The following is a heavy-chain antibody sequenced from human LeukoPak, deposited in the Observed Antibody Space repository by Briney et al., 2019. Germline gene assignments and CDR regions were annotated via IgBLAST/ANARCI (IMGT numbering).Heavy chain of an antibody. D-gene: IGHD2-21*01. CDR3: ARHETGSSLFRFDY. V-gene: IGHV4-39*01. J-gene: IGHJ4*02. CDR2: IYYSGST. Sequence: PSETLSLTCTVSGGSISSSSYYWGWIRQPPGKGLEWIGSIYYSGSTYYNPSLKSRVTISVDTSKNQFSLKLSSVTAADTAVYYCARHETGSSLFRFDYWGQGTLVTVSS. CDR1: GGSISSSSYY.